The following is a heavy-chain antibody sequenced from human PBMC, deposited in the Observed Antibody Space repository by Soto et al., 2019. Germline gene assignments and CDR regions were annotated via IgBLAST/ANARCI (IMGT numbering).Heavy chain of an antibody. CDR1: GYTFTSYY. D-gene: IGHD2-15*01. Sequence: ASVKVSCKASGYTFTSYYMHWVRQAPGQGLEWMGIINPSGGSTSYAQKFQGRVTMTRDTSTSTAYMELSRLRSDDTAVYYCARGGTYCSGGSCYVHFDYWGQGTLVTVSS. J-gene: IGHJ4*02. CDR3: ARGGTYCSGGSCYVHFDY. V-gene: IGHV1-46*01. CDR2: INPSGGST.